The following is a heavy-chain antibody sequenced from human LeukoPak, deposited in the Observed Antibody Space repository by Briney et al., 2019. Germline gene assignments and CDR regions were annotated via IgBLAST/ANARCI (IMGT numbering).Heavy chain of an antibody. CDR3: ARVNAPTDYDYGDYFDY. V-gene: IGHV4-34*01. Sequence: PSETLSLTCAVYGGSFSGYYWSWIRQPPGKGLEWIGEINHSGSTNYNPSLKSRVTISVDTSKNQFSLKLSSVTAADTAVYYRARVNAPTDYDYGDYFDYWGQGTLVTVSS. D-gene: IGHD4-17*01. CDR2: INHSGST. CDR1: GGSFSGYY. J-gene: IGHJ4*02.